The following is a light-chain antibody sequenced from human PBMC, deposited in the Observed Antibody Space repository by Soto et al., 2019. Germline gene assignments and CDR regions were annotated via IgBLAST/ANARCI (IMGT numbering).Light chain of an antibody. Sequence: EIVLTHSPATLSLSPWERATLSSCASQSISTKLAWYQHRPGQAPRLLIYDTSTRAAGIPARFSGSGSGTDFTLTITRLEPEDSAMYYCQQYGSSGGITFGHGTRLEIK. CDR2: DTS. V-gene: IGKV3-20*01. J-gene: IGKJ5*01. CDR3: QQYGSSGGIT. CDR1: QSISTK.